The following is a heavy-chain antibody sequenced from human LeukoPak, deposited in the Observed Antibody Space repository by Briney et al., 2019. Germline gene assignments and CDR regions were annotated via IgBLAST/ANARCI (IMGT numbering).Heavy chain of an antibody. D-gene: IGHD6-13*01. CDR3: AKSMFIAAAEPFPDYYGMDV. Sequence: SETLSLTCTVSGGSISSYYWSWIRQPAGKGLEWIGRIYTSGSINYNPSLKSRVTMSVDTSKNQFSLKLSSVTAADTAVYYCAKSMFIAAAEPFPDYYGMDVWGQGTTVTVSS. J-gene: IGHJ6*02. CDR2: IYTSGSI. V-gene: IGHV4-4*07. CDR1: GGSISSYY.